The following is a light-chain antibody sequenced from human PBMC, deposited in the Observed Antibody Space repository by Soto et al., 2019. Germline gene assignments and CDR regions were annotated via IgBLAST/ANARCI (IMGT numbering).Light chain of an antibody. CDR1: QTVSSN. V-gene: IGKV3-15*01. Sequence: EIVMTQSPATLSVSPGERATLSCRASQTVSSNLAWYQQKPGQAPRLLIYVASTRATGIPARFSGSGSGTEFTLTISSLQSEDFVVYYCQQYNNWPITFGGGTKVEIK. J-gene: IGKJ4*01. CDR3: QQYNNWPIT. CDR2: VAS.